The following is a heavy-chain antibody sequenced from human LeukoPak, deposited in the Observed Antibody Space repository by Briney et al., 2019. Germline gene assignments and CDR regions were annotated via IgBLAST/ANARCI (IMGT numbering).Heavy chain of an antibody. V-gene: IGHV4-39*07. CDR3: ARDLSGRHSY. D-gene: IGHD1-26*01. J-gene: IGHJ4*02. CDR1: GDSISSSSYY. Sequence: SETLSLTCTVSGDSISSSSYYWGWIRQPPGKGLEWIGSIHYSGNTYYNPSLKSRVTISVDTTKNQFSLKLSSMTAADTAVYYCARDLSGRHSYWGQGTLVTVSS. CDR2: IHYSGNT.